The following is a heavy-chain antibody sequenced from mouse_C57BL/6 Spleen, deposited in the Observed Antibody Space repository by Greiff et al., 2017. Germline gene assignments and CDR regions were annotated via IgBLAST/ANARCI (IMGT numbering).Heavy chain of an antibody. J-gene: IGHJ2*01. CDR1: GFTLSSYA. D-gene: IGHD1-1*01. V-gene: IGHV5-4*03. CDR3: ARVYYGSSYFGY. CDR2: ISAGGSYT. Sequence: EVKLMESGGGLVKPGGSLKLSCAASGFTLSSYAMSWVRQTPEKRLEWVATISAGGSYTYYPDNVKGRFTISRDNAKNNLYLQMSHLKSEDTAMYYCARVYYGSSYFGYWGQGTTLTVSS.